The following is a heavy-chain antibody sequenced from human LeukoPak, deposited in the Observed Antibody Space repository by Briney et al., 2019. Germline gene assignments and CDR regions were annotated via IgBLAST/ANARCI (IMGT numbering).Heavy chain of an antibody. CDR1: GYIFTSYW. CDR3: ARHQCSGGSCYPTEDY. CDR2: IYPGDSDT. J-gene: IGHJ4*02. D-gene: IGHD2-15*01. Sequence: GESLQISCKGSGYIFTSYWIGWVRQLPGKGLEWMGIIYPGDSDTRYSPSFQGQVTISADKSISTAYLQWSSLKASDTAMYYCARHQCSGGSCYPTEDYWGQGTLVTVSS. V-gene: IGHV5-51*01.